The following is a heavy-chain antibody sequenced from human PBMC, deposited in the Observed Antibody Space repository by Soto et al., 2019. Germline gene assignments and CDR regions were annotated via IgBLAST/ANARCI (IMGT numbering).Heavy chain of an antibody. CDR1: GFTFSSYA. J-gene: IGHJ6*02. CDR3: AKSGDSSSWYYYYYGMDV. Sequence: GGSLRLSCAASGFTFSSYAMSWVRQAPGKGLEWVSAISGSGGSTYYADSVKGRFTISRDNSKNTLYLQMNSLRAEDTVVYYCAKSGDSSSWYYYYYGMDVWGQGTTVTVSS. V-gene: IGHV3-23*01. D-gene: IGHD6-13*01. CDR2: ISGSGGST.